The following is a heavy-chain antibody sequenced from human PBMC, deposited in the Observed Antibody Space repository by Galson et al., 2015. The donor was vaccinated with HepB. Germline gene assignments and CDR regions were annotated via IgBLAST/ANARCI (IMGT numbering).Heavy chain of an antibody. D-gene: IGHD3-22*01. Sequence: SVKVSCKASGGTFSSYAISWVRQAPGQGLEWMGRIIPILGIANYAQKFQGRVTITADKSTSTAYMELSSLRSEDTAVYYCARGNDYDSSGYYLGGWFDPWGQGTLVTVSS. CDR3: ARGNDYDSSGYYLGGWFDP. CDR2: IIPILGIA. CDR1: GGTFSSYA. J-gene: IGHJ5*02. V-gene: IGHV1-69*04.